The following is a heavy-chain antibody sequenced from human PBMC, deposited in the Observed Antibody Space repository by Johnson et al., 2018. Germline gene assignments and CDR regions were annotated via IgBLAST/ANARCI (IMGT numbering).Heavy chain of an antibody. Sequence: VQLVESGGGLVQPGGSLRLSCAASGFTFSSYAMSWVRQAPGKGPEWVSAISGSGGSTYYADSVKGRFTISRDNSKNTLSLTMNSLKAEDTAVYYCAKGLLSRGAFVFWGQGTMVTVSS. CDR1: GFTFSSYA. CDR3: AKGLLSRGAFVF. D-gene: IGHD3-10*01. V-gene: IGHV3-23*04. J-gene: IGHJ3*01. CDR2: ISGSGGST.